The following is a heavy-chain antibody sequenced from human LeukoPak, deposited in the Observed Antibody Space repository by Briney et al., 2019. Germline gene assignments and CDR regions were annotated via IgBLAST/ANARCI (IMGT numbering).Heavy chain of an antibody. J-gene: IGHJ3*02. CDR2: IYSGGST. CDR3: ARDRSDYYDSSGYYPDAFDI. Sequence: GGSLRLSCAASGFTVSSNYMSWVRQAPGKGLEWVSVIYSGGSTYYADSVKGRFTISRDNSKNTLYPQMNSLRAEDTAVYYCARDRSDYYDSSGYYPDAFDIWGQGTMVTVSS. D-gene: IGHD3-22*01. V-gene: IGHV3-66*01. CDR1: GFTVSSNY.